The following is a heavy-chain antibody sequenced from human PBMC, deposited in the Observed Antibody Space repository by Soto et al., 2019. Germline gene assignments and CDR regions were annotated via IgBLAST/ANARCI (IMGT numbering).Heavy chain of an antibody. Sequence: DVQLLDSGGGLVQPGGSLRLSCAASGFTFNNYAMSWVRQAPGKGLEWVSTISVSGANTYYADSVKGRFTISRDDSKNTLYLQMNSPGAEHTAVYYCAKDLGLGVIAGYPHDCWGQGTLVTVSS. CDR3: AKDLGLGVIAGYPHDC. CDR2: ISVSGANT. J-gene: IGHJ4*02. V-gene: IGHV3-23*01. CDR1: GFTFNNYA. D-gene: IGHD3-9*01.